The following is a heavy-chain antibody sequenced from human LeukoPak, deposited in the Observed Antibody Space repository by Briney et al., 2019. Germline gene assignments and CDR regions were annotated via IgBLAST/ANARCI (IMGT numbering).Heavy chain of an antibody. CDR2: IYTSGST. V-gene: IGHV4-4*07. CDR3: ARDVVAAVGSFDY. J-gene: IGHJ4*02. D-gene: IGHD2-2*01. Sequence: SETLSLTCTVSGGSIRGYYWSWIRQPPGKGLEWIGRIYTSGSTNYSPSLKSRVTMSVDTSKNQFSLKLSSVTAADTAVYYCARDVVAAVGSFDYWGQGTQVTVST. CDR1: GGSIRGYY.